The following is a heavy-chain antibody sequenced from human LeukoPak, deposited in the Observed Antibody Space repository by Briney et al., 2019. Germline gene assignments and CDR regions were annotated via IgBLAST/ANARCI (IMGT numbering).Heavy chain of an antibody. CDR3: ARMGMTTVTTRAFDI. V-gene: IGHV3-7*01. J-gene: IGHJ3*02. D-gene: IGHD4-17*01. CDR2: IKQDGSEK. CDR1: GFTFSSYR. Sequence: GGSLRLSCATSGFTFSSYRMRWVRQAPGKGLEWVDNIKQDGSEKYYVDSVKGRFTISRENAKNSLYLQMHSLRAEDTAVYYCARMGMTTVTTRAFDIWGQGTMVTVSS.